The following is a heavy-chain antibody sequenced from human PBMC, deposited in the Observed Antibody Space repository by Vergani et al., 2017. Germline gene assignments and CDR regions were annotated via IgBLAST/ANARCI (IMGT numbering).Heavy chain of an antibody. CDR2: IDYSGST. V-gene: IGHV4-59*12. D-gene: IGHD6-13*01. Sequence: QVQLQESGPGLVKPSETLSLTCTVSGGSISSYYWSWIRQPPGKGLEWIGYIDYSGSTNYNPSLKSRVTISVDTSKNQFSLKLSSVTAADTAVYYCARDRAAAEFDYWGQGTLVTVSS. J-gene: IGHJ4*02. CDR1: GGSISSYY. CDR3: ARDRAAAEFDY.